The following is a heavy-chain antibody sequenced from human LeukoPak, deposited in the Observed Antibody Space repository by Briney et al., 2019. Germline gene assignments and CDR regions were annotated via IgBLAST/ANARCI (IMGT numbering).Heavy chain of an antibody. CDR1: GFTFSSYA. CDR3: ARDRGSYYIDF. CDR2: IWYDGSNK. J-gene: IGHJ4*02. V-gene: IGHV3-33*08. D-gene: IGHD1-1*01. Sequence: GGSLRLSCAASGFTFSSYAMHWVRQAPGKGLEWVAVIWYDGSNKYYADSVKGRFTFSRDNSKNTLSLQMDSLRAEDTALYYCARDRGSYYIDFWGQGTPVTVSS.